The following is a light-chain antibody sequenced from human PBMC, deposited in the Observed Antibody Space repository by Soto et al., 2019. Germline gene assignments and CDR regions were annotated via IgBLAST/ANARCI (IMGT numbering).Light chain of an antibody. CDR3: QQLNNYPPFT. CDR1: QDIKTY. CDR2: GAF. V-gene: IGKV1-9*01. J-gene: IGKJ3*01. Sequence: IQLTQSPSSLSASIGDRVSITCRASQDIKTYVAWYQQKPGKAPKLLIYGAFTLQSGVSSRFNGSGSGTDFTLTISRLQPEDFATYYCQQLNNYPPFTFGPGTTVDLE.